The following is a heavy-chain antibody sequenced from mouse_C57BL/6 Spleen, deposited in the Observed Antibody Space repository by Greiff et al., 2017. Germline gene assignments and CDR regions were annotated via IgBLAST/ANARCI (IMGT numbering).Heavy chain of an antibody. CDR2: ISSGSSTI. CDR1: GFTFSDYG. CDR3: ARPGLGRGSFDY. V-gene: IGHV5-17*01. Sequence: DVMLVESGGGLVKPGGSLKLSCAASGFTFSDYGMHWVRQAPEKGLEWVAYISSGSSTIYYADTVKGRVTISRDNAKNTLFLQMTSLRSEDTAMYYCARPGLGRGSFDYWGQGTTLTVSS. J-gene: IGHJ2*01. D-gene: IGHD4-1*01.